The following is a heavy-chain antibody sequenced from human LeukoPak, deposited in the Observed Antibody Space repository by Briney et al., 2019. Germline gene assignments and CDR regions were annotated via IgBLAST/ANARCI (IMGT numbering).Heavy chain of an antibody. V-gene: IGHV3-23*01. CDR3: AKEIATRVFDY. CDR1: GFIFSSYA. CDR2: ISGGDGTT. J-gene: IGHJ4*02. Sequence: AGGSLRLSCAASGFIFSSYAMSWVRQAPGKGLEWVSAISGGDGTTYYADSVKGRFTISRDTSKNTLYLQMNSLRVEDTAIYYCAKEIATRVFDYWGQGTLVTVSS. D-gene: IGHD3-22*01.